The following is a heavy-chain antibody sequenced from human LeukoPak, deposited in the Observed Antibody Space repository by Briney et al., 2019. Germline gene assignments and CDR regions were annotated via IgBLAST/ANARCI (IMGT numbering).Heavy chain of an antibody. V-gene: IGHV3-48*04. CDR1: GFTFSSYS. D-gene: IGHD3-3*01. Sequence: GGSLRLSCAASGFTFSSYSMNWVRQAPGKGLEWVSYISSSSSTIYYADSVKGRFTISRDNAKNSLYLQMNSLRAEDTAVYYCARGEETVGFLEWFSPYYYYYYMDVWGKGTTVTVSS. CDR2: ISSSSSTI. CDR3: ARGEETVGFLEWFSPYYYYYYMDV. J-gene: IGHJ6*03.